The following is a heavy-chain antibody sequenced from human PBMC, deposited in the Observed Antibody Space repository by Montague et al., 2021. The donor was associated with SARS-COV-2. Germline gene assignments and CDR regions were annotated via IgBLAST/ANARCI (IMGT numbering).Heavy chain of an antibody. CDR1: GDSVSSNSGA. J-gene: IGHJ6*02. D-gene: IGHD2-2*01. CDR2: TYYRSKWYY. V-gene: IGHV6-1*01. Sequence: CAISGDSVSSNSGAWNWLRQSPSRGLEWLGRTYYRSKWYYNYGVSVESRITVNADTPKNQVFLQLNSVTPEDTAVYFCARGLPAGPNFGMDVWGLGTTVTVSS. CDR3: ARGLPAGPNFGMDV.